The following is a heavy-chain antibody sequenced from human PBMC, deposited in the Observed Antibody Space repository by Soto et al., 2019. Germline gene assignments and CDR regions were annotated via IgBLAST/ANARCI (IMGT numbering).Heavy chain of an antibody. D-gene: IGHD3-10*01. CDR3: AAGFPPDY. CDR1: GFTFSTSW. J-gene: IGHJ3*01. CDR2: INGDGSEE. V-gene: IGHV3-7*01. Sequence: EVQLVESGGVLVQPGVSLRVSCAASGFTFSTSWMNWVRQAPGNGLEWVANINGDGSEEYYVDSVRGRFTISRDNVKNSLFLQMNSLRAEDTAVYYCAAGFPPDYWGQGTLVTVSS.